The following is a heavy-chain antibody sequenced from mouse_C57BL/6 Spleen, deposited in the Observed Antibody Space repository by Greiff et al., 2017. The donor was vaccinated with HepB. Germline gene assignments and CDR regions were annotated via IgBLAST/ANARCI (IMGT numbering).Heavy chain of an antibody. D-gene: IGHD1-1*01. Sequence: QVQLKQSGAELVKPGASVKMSCKASGYTFTTYPIEWMKQNHGKSLEWIGNFHPYNDDTKYNEKFKGKATLTVEKSSSTVYLELSRLTSDDSAVYYCARRGYYGSSSYFDVWGTGTTVTVSS. CDR1: GYTFTTYP. V-gene: IGHV1-47*01. J-gene: IGHJ1*03. CDR3: ARRGYYGSSSYFDV. CDR2: FHPYNDDT.